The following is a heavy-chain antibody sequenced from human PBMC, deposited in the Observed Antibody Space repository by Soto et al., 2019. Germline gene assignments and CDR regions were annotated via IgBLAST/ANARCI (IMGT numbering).Heavy chain of an antibody. V-gene: IGHV3-7*01. CDR1: GFIFRDYW. Sequence: EVQLVGSGGGLVQPGGSLRLSCAASGFIFRDYWMTWVRQVPGKGLEWVANINQDGREKCYMDSVKGRFTISRDNAKNSLDLQMNSLRADDTAVYYCARDPWDYWGQGTLVTVSS. CDR2: INQDGREK. CDR3: ARDPWDY. J-gene: IGHJ4*02.